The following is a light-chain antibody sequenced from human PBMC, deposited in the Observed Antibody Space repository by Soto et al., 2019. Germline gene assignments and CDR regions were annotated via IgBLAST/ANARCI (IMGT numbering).Light chain of an antibody. V-gene: IGKV1-33*01. CDR1: QDISNY. Sequence: DIQMTQSPSSLSASVGDRVTITCQASQDISNYLNWYQQKSGKDPKLLIYDASNLETGVPSSLSGSGSGTDFTISISTLQPEDIATYDCQQYDNLPPFTCGPGTKVDIK. CDR3: QQYDNLPPFT. CDR2: DAS. J-gene: IGKJ3*01.